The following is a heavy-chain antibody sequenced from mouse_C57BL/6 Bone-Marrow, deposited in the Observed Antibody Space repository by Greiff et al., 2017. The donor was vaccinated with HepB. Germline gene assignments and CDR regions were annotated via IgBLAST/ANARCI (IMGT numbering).Heavy chain of an antibody. D-gene: IGHD1-1*01. Sequence: EVQLQESGPGLVKPSQSLSLTCSVTGYSITSGYYWNWIRQFPGNKLEWMAYISYDGSNNYNPSLKNRISITRDTSKNQSFLKLNSVTTEDTATYYWSREGVARRLSYWGQGTLVTVSA. CDR3: SREGVARRLSY. J-gene: IGHJ3*01. V-gene: IGHV3-6*01. CDR2: ISYDGSN. CDR1: GYSITSGYY.